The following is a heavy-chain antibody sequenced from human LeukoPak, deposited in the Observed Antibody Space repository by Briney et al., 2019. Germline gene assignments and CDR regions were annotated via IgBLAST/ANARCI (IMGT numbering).Heavy chain of an antibody. V-gene: IGHV5-51*01. D-gene: IGHD5-18*01. CDR3: ARQTAMGRSGDY. CDR2: INPSDSET. J-gene: IGHJ4*02. CDR1: GYSFTSYW. Sequence: GESLKISCKASGYSFTSYWIGWVRQMPGKGLEWMGIINPSDSETRYTPSFQGQVTISVDKSLTTADLQWNSLKASDTAMYYCARQTAMGRSGDYWGQGTLVTVSS.